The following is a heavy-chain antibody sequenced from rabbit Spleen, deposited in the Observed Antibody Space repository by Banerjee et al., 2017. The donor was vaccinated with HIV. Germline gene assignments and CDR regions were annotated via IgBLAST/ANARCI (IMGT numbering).Heavy chain of an antibody. CDR2: IDPVFGIT. J-gene: IGHJ4*01. V-gene: IGHV1S7*01. D-gene: IGHD8-1*01. CDR3: ARDGAGGSYFAF. CDR1: GFTLSSYY. Sequence: QLEESAGGLVQPGGSLKLSCKASGFTLSSYYMNWVRQAPGKGLEWIGYIDPVFGITYYANWVNGRFSISRENAQNTVFLQMTSLTAADTAPYFCARDGAGGSYFAFWGPGTLVTVS.